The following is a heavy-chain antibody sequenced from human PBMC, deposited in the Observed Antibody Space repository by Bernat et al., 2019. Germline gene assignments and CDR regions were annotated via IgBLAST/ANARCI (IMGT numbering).Heavy chain of an antibody. D-gene: IGHD6-13*01. J-gene: IGHJ2*01. CDR2: IDPSDSYT. Sequence: LVQSGAEVKKPGESLRISCKGSGYSFTSYWISWVRQMPGKGLEWMGRIDPSDSYTNYSPSFQGHVTISADKSISTAYLQWSSLKASDTAMYYCARPKAAAAGTPLRDHGLDWYFDLWGRGTLVTVSS. V-gene: IGHV5-10-1*03. CDR1: GYSFTSYW. CDR3: ARPKAAAAGTPLRDHGLDWYFDL.